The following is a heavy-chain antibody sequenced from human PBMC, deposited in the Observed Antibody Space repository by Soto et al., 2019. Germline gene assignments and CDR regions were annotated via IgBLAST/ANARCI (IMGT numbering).Heavy chain of an antibody. CDR2: ISGSGGST. J-gene: IGHJ4*02. CDR1: GFTFSSYA. CDR3: AKDVNNDILAGYYYY. D-gene: IGHD3-9*01. V-gene: IGHV3-23*01. Sequence: EVQLLESGGGLVQPGGSLRLSCAASGFTFSSYAMSWVRQAPGKGLEWVSAISGSGGSTYYADSVKGRFTISRDNSKNTRYLQMNSLRAEDTAVYYCAKDVNNDILAGYYYYWGQGTLVTVSS.